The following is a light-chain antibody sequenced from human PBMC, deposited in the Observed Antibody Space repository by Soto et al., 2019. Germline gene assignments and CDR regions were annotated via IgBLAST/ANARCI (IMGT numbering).Light chain of an antibody. Sequence: QSVLTQPPSVSGAPGQRVTISCTGSSSNIGADHDVHWYQQLPGTAPKLLIYGNSNRPSGVPDRFSGSKSGTSASLAITGLQAEDEADYYCQSYDSSLRGVFGTGTKVTVL. J-gene: IGLJ1*01. CDR3: QSYDSSLRGV. CDR1: SSNIGADHD. CDR2: GNS. V-gene: IGLV1-40*01.